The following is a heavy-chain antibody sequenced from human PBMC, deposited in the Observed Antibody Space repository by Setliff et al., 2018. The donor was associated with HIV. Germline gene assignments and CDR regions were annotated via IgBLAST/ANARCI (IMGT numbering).Heavy chain of an antibody. Sequence: GGSLRLSCAASGFTFSSYWMHWVRQAPGKGLVWASRINSDGSYTSYAESVKGRFTISRDNAKNTLFLQMNSLRAEDTAVYYCVPHCGYDCYRGLHSWGQGTLVTVSS. CDR1: GFTFSSYW. J-gene: IGHJ4*02. D-gene: IGHD2-21*02. CDR2: INSDGSYT. CDR3: VPHCGYDCYRGLHS. V-gene: IGHV3-74*01.